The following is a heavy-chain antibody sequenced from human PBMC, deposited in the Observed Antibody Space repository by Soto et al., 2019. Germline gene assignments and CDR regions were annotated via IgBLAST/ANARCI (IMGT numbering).Heavy chain of an antibody. D-gene: IGHD2-2*01. Sequence: EVQLLESGGGLVQPGGSLRLSCAASGFTFSGYGMSWVRQAPGKGLEWVSAVSSSGGTTNYAGSVKGRFTISRDNSKNTLYLQMNSPRAEDTAVYYCAKVSRGVVVPAAMSWGQGTLVTVSS. CDR2: VSSSGGTT. V-gene: IGHV3-23*01. CDR3: AKVSRGVVVPAAMS. CDR1: GFTFSGYG. J-gene: IGHJ5*01.